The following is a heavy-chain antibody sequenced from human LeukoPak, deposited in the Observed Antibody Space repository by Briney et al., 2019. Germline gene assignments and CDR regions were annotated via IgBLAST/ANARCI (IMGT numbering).Heavy chain of an antibody. CDR3: VREVRAAAGSFDY. Sequence: GGSLKLSCAASGFTFSTSAMGWVRQAPGTGLEWVSTISGSGGDTHYADSVTGRFTISRDNSKNTLYLQMNSLRAEDTAVYYCVREVRAAAGSFDYWGQGTLVTVSS. J-gene: IGHJ4*02. V-gene: IGHV3-23*01. CDR2: ISGSGGDT. D-gene: IGHD6-13*01. CDR1: GFTFSTSA.